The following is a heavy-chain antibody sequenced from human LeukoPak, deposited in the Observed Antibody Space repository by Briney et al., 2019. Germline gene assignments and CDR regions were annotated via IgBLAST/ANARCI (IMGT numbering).Heavy chain of an antibody. Sequence: ASVKVSCKASGYSFTSFDIKWVRQATGQGLEWMGWMNPNSGNTGYAQKFQGRVTMTRNTSISTAYMELSSLRSEDTAVYYCARVTRYYYGMDVWGQGTTVTVSS. D-gene: IGHD1-14*01. V-gene: IGHV1-8*01. CDR2: MNPNSGNT. J-gene: IGHJ6*02. CDR1: GYSFTSFD. CDR3: ARVTRYYYGMDV.